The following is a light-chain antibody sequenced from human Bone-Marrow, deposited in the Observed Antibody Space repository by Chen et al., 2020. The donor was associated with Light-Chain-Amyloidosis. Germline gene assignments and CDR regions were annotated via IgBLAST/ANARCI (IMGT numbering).Light chain of an antibody. CDR3: SSYTITNTLV. V-gene: IGLV2-14*01. J-gene: IGLJ1*01. CDR1: SSDVGGDNH. CDR2: EVT. Sequence: QSALTQPASVSGSPGQSITISCTGTSSDVGGDNHVSWYHQHPDKAPKLMIYEVTNRPSWVPDRFAGSKSDNTAYLTISGLQTEDEADYFCSSYTITNTLVFGSGTRVTVL.